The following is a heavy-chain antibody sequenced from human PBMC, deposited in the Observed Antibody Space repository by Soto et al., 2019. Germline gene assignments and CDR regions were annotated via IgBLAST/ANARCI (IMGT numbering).Heavy chain of an antibody. CDR1: GFTFSSYA. CDR3: ARSCSSSWATFEY. D-gene: IGHD6-13*01. J-gene: IGHJ4*02. Sequence: LRLSCAASGFTFSSYAMDWVRQAPGKGLEWVSSITTTGSYVYYADSVKGRFTISRDNAKNSLYLQMNSLRAEDTAVYYCARSCSSSWATFEYWGQGALVTVSS. CDR2: ITTTGSYV. V-gene: IGHV3-21*01.